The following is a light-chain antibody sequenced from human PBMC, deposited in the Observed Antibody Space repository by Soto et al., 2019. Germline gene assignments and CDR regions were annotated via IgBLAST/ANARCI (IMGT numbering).Light chain of an antibody. CDR1: QSISSW. CDR3: QQYNSYSLT. V-gene: IGKV1-5*01. CDR2: DAS. Sequence: DIQMTQSPSTLSASVGASVTITCRASQSISSWLAWYQQKPGKAPKLLIYDASSLESGVPSRFSGSGSGTEFTLTISSLQPDDCATYDGQQYNSYSLTFGQGTKVDIK. J-gene: IGKJ1*01.